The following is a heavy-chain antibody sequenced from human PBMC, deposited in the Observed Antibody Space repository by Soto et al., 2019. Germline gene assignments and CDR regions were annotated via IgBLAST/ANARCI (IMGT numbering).Heavy chain of an antibody. J-gene: IGHJ5*02. CDR1: GYTFTSYD. D-gene: IGHD3-9*01. Sequence: ASVKVSCKASGYTFTSYDINWVRQATGQGLEWMGWMNPNSGNTGYAQKFQGRVTMTRNTSISTAYMELSSLRSEDTAVYYCARAAGLSFYDILTGYYSNRNWFDPWGQGTLVTVSS. V-gene: IGHV1-8*01. CDR2: MNPNSGNT. CDR3: ARAAGLSFYDILTGYYSNRNWFDP.